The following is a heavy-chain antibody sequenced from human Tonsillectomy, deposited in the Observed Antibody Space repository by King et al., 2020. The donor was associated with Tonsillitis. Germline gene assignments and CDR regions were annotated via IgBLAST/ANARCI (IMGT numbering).Heavy chain of an antibody. V-gene: IGHV3-30*18. CDR3: AKEFYGSGSYYPFAD. Sequence: VQLVESGGGVVQPGRSLRLSCAASGFTFSSYGMHWVRQAPGKGLEWVAVISYDGSNKYYADSVKGRFTISRDNSKNTLYLQMNSLRAEDTAVYYCAKEFYGSGSYYPFADWGQATLVTVSS. J-gene: IGHJ4*02. D-gene: IGHD3-10*01. CDR2: ISYDGSNK. CDR1: GFTFSSYG.